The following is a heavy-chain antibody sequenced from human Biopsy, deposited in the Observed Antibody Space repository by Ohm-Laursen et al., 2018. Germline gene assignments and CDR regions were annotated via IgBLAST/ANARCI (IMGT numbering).Heavy chain of an antibody. CDR3: ARAAFGPFDS. CDR2: IYTSGST. CDR1: GGSISSYY. J-gene: IGHJ4*02. V-gene: IGHV4-4*07. Sequence: TLSLTCSVSGGSISSYYWNWIRQPAGKGLEWIGRIYTSGSTNFNPSLKSRVTMSIDTSKNQFSLRLSSVTAADTAVYYCARAAFGPFDSWGQGALVTVSS. D-gene: IGHD3-16*01.